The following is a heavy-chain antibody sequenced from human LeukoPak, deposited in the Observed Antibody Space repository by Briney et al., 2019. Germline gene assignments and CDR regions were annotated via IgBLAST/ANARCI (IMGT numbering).Heavy chain of an antibody. CDR1: GFTFSSYG. CDR2: IWYDGSNK. Sequence: GGSLRLSCAASGFTFSSYGMHWVRQAPGKGLEWVAVIWYDGSNKYYADSVKGRFTISRDNSKNTLYLQMNSLRAEDTAVYYCARDSGDYDFWSGYYTHFDYWGQGTLVTVSS. CDR3: ARDSGDYDFWSGYYTHFDY. J-gene: IGHJ4*02. V-gene: IGHV3-33*08. D-gene: IGHD3-3*01.